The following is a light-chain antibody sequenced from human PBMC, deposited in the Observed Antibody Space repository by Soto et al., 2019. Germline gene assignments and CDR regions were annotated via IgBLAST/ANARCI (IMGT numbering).Light chain of an antibody. CDR1: QSVSSN. V-gene: IGKV3-20*01. CDR2: GAF. J-gene: IGKJ1*01. CDR3: HQYGSSPQT. Sequence: EIVMTQSPATLSVSPGERATLSCRASQSVSSNLAWYQQKPGQPPRLLIYGAFNRAAGIPARFTGSGSGTDFTLTISRLEPEDFAVFYCHQYGSSPQTFGQGTKVDIK.